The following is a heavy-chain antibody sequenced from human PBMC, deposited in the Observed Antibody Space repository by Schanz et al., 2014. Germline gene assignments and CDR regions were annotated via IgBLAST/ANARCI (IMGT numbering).Heavy chain of an antibody. CDR3: ARDLHRMDV. CDR2: IYHSGNT. CDR1: GYSISSGYY. V-gene: IGHV4-38-2*02. D-gene: IGHD4-4*01. J-gene: IGHJ6*02. Sequence: QVQLQESGPGLVRPSETLSLTCTVSGYSISSGYYWDWIRQPPGKGLEWIGVIYHSGNTYYNPSRKRRATISVDTSKTQFSLNLSSVTAADTAVYYCARDLHRMDVWGQGTTVTVSS.